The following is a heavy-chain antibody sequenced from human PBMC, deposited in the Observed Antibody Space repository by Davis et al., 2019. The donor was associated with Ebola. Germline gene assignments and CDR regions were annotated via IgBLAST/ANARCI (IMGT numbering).Heavy chain of an antibody. CDR3: AKGMEALLRSSGRVNGMDV. V-gene: IGHV3-30*18. CDR2: ISYDGSNK. Sequence: GGSLRLSCAASGFTFSSYSMNWVRQAPGKGLEWVAVISYDGSNKYYADSVKGRFTISRDNSKNTLYLQMNSLRAEDTAVYYCAKGMEALLRSSGRVNGMDVWGQGTTVTVSS. CDR1: GFTFSSYS. J-gene: IGHJ6*02. D-gene: IGHD3-10*01.